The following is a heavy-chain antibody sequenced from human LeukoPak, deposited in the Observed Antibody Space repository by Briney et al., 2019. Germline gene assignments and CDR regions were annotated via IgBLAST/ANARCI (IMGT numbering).Heavy chain of an antibody. CDR1: GGSISSYY. D-gene: IGHD2-2*01. V-gene: IGHV4-4*07. Sequence: SETLSLTCTVSGGSISSYYWSWIRQPAGKGLEWIGRIYTSGSTNYNPSRKSRVTMSVDTSKNQFSLKLSSVTAADTAVYYCARAVVPAADNWFDPWGQGTLVTVSS. CDR2: IYTSGST. J-gene: IGHJ5*02. CDR3: ARAVVPAADNWFDP.